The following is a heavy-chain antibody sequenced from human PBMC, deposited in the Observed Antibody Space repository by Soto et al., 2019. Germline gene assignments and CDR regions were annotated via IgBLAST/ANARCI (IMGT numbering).Heavy chain of an antibody. CDR1: GDSVSSNSAA. Sequence: PSQTLSLTCAISGDSVSSNSAAWNWIRQSPSRGLEWLGRTYYRSKWYNDYAVSVKSRITINPDTSKNQFSLQLNSVTPEDTAVYYCAREGKCSGGSCYPYYYYYMDLWGKGTTVTV. J-gene: IGHJ6*03. CDR3: AREGKCSGGSCYPYYYYYMDL. D-gene: IGHD2-15*01. CDR2: TYYRSKWYN. V-gene: IGHV6-1*01.